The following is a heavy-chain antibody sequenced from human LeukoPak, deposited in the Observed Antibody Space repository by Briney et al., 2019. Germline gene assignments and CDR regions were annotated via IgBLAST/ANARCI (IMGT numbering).Heavy chain of an antibody. CDR1: GFTFSSYG. V-gene: IGHV3-30*02. CDR3: AKDIGSYYNY. CDR2: IRYDGSNK. Sequence: GGSLRLSCAASGFTFSSYGMHWVRQAPGKGLEWVAFIRYDGSNKYYADSVKGRFTISRDNSKNTLYLEMNSLRAEDTAVYYCAKDIGSYYNYWGQGILVTVSS. D-gene: IGHD3-10*01. J-gene: IGHJ4*02.